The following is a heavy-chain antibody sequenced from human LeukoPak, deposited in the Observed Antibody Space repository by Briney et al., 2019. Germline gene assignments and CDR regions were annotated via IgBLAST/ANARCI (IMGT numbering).Heavy chain of an antibody. V-gene: IGHV4-38-2*02. CDR3: ARWYYYDSSGYYYPNSGFDP. CDR1: GYSISSGYY. D-gene: IGHD3-22*01. Sequence: PSETLSLTCTVSGYSISSGYYWGWIRQPPGKGLEWIGSIYHSGSTYYNPSLKSRVTISVDTSKNQFSLKLSSVTAADTAVYYCARWYYYDSSGYYYPNSGFDPWGQGTLVTVSS. J-gene: IGHJ5*02. CDR2: IYHSGST.